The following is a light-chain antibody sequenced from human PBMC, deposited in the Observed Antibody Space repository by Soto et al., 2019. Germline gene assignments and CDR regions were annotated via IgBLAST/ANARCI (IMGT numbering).Light chain of an antibody. CDR3: QHYNDFLLI. J-gene: IGKJ3*01. CDR2: DAS. Sequence: DIQMTQSPSTLSASVGDRVTITCRASQSISRSLAWYQQNPGKAPKLLIFDASSLESWVPSRFSGSGSGTEFTLTISSLQPDDFATYYCQHYNDFLLIFGPGTTVDIK. CDR1: QSISRS. V-gene: IGKV1-5*01.